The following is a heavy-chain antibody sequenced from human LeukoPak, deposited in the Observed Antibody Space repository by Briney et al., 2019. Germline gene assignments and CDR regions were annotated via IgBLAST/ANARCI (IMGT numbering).Heavy chain of an antibody. D-gene: IGHD3-22*01. CDR1: GFTFSSYG. CDR3: AKGRYYDSISCPIDY. V-gene: IGHV3-30*02. J-gene: IGHJ4*02. CDR2: IRYDGSNK. Sequence: GGSLRLSCAASGFTFSSYGMHWVRQAPGKGLEWVAFIRYDGSNKYYADSVKGRFTISRDNSKNTLYLQMNSLRAEDTAVYYCAKGRYYDSISCPIDYWGQGTLVTVSS.